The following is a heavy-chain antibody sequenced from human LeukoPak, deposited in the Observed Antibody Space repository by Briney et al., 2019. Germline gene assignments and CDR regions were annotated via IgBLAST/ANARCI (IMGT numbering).Heavy chain of an antibody. V-gene: IGHV4-30-2*01. CDR2: IYHSGST. Sequence: SQTLSLTCTVSGGSISSGGYYWSWIRQPPGKGLEWIGYIYHSGSTYYNPSLKSRVTISVDRSKNQFSLKLSSVTAADTAVYYCARELADYDFWSGWIDYWGQGTLVTVSS. CDR3: ARELADYDFWSGWIDY. D-gene: IGHD3-3*01. CDR1: GGSISSGGYY. J-gene: IGHJ4*02.